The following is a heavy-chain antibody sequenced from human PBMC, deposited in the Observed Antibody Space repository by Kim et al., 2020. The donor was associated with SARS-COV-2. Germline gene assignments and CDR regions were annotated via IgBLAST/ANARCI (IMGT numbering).Heavy chain of an antibody. J-gene: IGHJ6*02. V-gene: IGHV1-69*13. Sequence: SVKVSCKASGGTFSSYAISWVRQAPGQGLEWMGGIIPIFGTANYAQKFQGRVTITADESTSTAYMELSSLRSEDTAVYYCARDVYDILTGYYNHYYYGMDVWGQGTTVTVSS. D-gene: IGHD3-9*01. CDR3: ARDVYDILTGYYNHYYYGMDV. CDR2: IIPIFGTA. CDR1: GGTFSSYA.